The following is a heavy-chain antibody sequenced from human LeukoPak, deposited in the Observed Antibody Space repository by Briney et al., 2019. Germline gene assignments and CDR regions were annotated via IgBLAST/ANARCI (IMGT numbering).Heavy chain of an antibody. CDR2: IRYDGSNK. V-gene: IGHV3-30*02. CDR1: GFTFSSYG. D-gene: IGHD6-19*01. J-gene: IGHJ4*02. CDR3: AKDPDGVYSSGWPPLVY. Sequence: PGGSLRLSCAASGFTFSSYGMHWVRPAPGKGLEWVAFIRYDGSNKYYADSVKGRFTISRDNSKNTLYLQMNSLRAEDTAVYYCAKDPDGVYSSGWPPLVYWGQGTLVTVSS.